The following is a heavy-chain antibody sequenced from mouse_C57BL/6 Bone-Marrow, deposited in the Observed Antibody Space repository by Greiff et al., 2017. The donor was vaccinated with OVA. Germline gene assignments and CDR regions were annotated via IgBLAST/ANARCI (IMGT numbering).Heavy chain of an antibody. CDR2: IHPNSGST. CDR3: AREGAYDYYAMYY. V-gene: IGHV1-64*01. D-gene: IGHD3-3*01. Sequence: QVQLQQPGAELVKPGASVKLSCKASGYTFTSYWMHWVKQRPGQGLEWIGMIHPNSGSTNYNEKFKSKATLTVDKSSSTAYMQLSSLTSEDSAVYYCAREGAYDYYAMYYWGQGTSVTVSS. CDR1: GYTFTSYW. J-gene: IGHJ4*01.